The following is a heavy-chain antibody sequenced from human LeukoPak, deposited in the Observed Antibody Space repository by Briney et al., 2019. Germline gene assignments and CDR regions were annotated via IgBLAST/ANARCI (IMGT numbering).Heavy chain of an antibody. J-gene: IGHJ5*02. CDR3: ARDISVSGYDWGFDP. D-gene: IGHD5-12*01. CDR2: ISSSGSTI. CDR1: GFTFSSYE. Sequence: PGGSLRLSCAASGFTFSSYEMNWVRQASGKGLEWVSYISSSGSTIYYADSVKGRFTISRDNAKNSLYLQMNSLRAEDTAVYYCARDISVSGYDWGFDPWGQGTLVTVSS. V-gene: IGHV3-48*03.